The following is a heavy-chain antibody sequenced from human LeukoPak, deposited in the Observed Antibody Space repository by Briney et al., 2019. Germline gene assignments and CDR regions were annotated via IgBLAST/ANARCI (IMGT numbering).Heavy chain of an antibody. CDR1: GFTFSSYA. D-gene: IGHD4-17*01. CDR3: AKDMSYGDYRDEPEYYFDY. CDR2: ISGSGGST. V-gene: IGHV3-23*01. Sequence: PGGSLRLSCAASGFTFSSYAMSWVRQAPGKGLEWVSAISGSGGSTYYADSVKGRFTISRDNSKNTLYLQMNGLRAEDTAVYYCAKDMSYGDYRDEPEYYFDYWGQGTLVTVSS. J-gene: IGHJ4*02.